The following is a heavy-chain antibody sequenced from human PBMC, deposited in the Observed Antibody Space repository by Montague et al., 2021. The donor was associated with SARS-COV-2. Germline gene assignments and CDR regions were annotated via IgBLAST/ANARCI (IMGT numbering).Heavy chain of an antibody. D-gene: IGHD3-22*01. J-gene: IGHJ4*02. V-gene: IGHV3-23*01. Sequence: SLRLSCAASGFTFSYYAMSWVRQAPGKGLEWVSTISGSGGTTYYADSVKGRFTISRDNSKNTLYLRMNSLRAEDTAVYYSAKAHYYDSSGYYFWGQGTLVTVSS. CDR2: ISGSGGTT. CDR3: AKAHYYDSSGYYF. CDR1: GFTFSYYA.